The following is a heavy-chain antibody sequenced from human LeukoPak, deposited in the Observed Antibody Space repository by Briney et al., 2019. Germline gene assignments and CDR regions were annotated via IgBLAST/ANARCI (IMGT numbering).Heavy chain of an antibody. CDR2: IYYSGST. Sequence: SQTLSLTCTVSGGSISSGGYYWSWIRQHPGKGLEWIGYIYYSGSTYYNPSPKSRVTISVDTSKNQFSLKLSSVTAADTAVYYCARGTTHYDILTGYYSNWFDPWGQGTLVTVSS. V-gene: IGHV4-31*03. J-gene: IGHJ5*02. CDR1: GGSISSGGYY. CDR3: ARGTTHYDILTGYYSNWFDP. D-gene: IGHD3-9*01.